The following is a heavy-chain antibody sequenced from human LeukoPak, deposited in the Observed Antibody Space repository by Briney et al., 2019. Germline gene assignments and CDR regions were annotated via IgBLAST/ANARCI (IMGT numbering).Heavy chain of an antibody. CDR2: INPNSGGT. J-gene: IGHJ4*02. Sequence: ASVIVSCKASGYTFTGYYMHWVRQAPGQGLEWMGWINPNSGGTNYAQKFQGRVTMTRETSISTAYMELSRLRSDDTAVYYCAREKGFGELLFDYWGQGTLVTVSS. CDR3: AREKGFGELLFDY. V-gene: IGHV1-2*02. CDR1: GYTFTGYY. D-gene: IGHD3-10*01.